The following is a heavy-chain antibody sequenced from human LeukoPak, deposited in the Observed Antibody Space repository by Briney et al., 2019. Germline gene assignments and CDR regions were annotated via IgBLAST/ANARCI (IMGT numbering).Heavy chain of an antibody. V-gene: IGHV3-23*01. CDR1: GVTFSIYA. D-gene: IGHD6-6*01. CDR3: AKGGIWQPVRPRGPPVNYMDV. J-gene: IGHJ6*03. CDR2: ISGRGGST. Sequence: GGSLRLSCAASGVTFSIYAMSWGRQAPGKGLGWGSAISGRGGSTYYADSVKGRFTISRDNSKNTLYLQMNSLRAEDTAVYYCAKGGIWQPVRPRGPPVNYMDVWGKGTTVTVSS.